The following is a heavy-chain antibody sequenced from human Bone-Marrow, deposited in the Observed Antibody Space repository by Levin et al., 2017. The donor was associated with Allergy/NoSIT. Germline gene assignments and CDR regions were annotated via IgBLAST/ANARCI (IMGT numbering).Heavy chain of an antibody. CDR2: ISGYNDDT. CDR1: GYNFTSHG. CDR3: VRDVIAVASVGDY. V-gene: IGHV1-18*01. D-gene: IGHD6-19*01. J-gene: IGHJ4*02. Sequence: SVKVSCKTSGYNFTSHGIAWVRQAPGQGLEWMGWISGYNDDTNYAQKFQHRVTMTTDTSANTAYMELRSLTSDDTAVYYCVRDVIAVASVGDYWGQGTLVTVSS.